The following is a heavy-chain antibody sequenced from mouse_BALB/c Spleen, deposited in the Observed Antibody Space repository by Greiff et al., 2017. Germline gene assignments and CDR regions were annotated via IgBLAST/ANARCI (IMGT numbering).Heavy chain of an antibody. Sequence: DVMLVESGGGLVKPGGSLKLSCAASGFAFSSYDMSWVRQTPEKRLEWVAYISSGGGSTYYPDTVKGRFTISRDNAKNTLYLQMSSLKSEDTAMYYCARHGLAGFDYWGQGTTLTVSS. CDR2: ISSGGGST. CDR1: GFAFSSYD. J-gene: IGHJ2*01. CDR3: ARHGLAGFDY. V-gene: IGHV5-12-1*01.